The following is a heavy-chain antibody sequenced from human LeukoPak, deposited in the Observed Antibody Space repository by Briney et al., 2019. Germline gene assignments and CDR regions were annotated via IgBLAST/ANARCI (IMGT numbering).Heavy chain of an antibody. Sequence: PGGSLRLSCAASGFTFDDYGMSWVRHAPGKGLVWVSRIARDGNRRDYPDSVSGRFTISRDNVKNTLDLQMNSLRAEDTAVYYCVRDWDHYDFDSWGQGTLVTVSS. V-gene: IGHV3-20*04. CDR2: IARDGNRR. CDR3: VRDWDHYDFDS. J-gene: IGHJ5*01. CDR1: GFTFDDYG. D-gene: IGHD3-3*01.